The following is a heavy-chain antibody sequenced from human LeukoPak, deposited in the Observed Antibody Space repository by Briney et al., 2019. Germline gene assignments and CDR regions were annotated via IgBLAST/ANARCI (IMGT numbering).Heavy chain of an antibody. CDR1: GFTFSNYA. CDR2: ISGSGGST. D-gene: IGHD6-13*01. J-gene: IGHJ4*02. CDR3: AKVDSSSWYNYFDF. V-gene: IGHV3-23*01. Sequence: PGGSLRLSCVASGFTFSNYAMSWVRQAPGKGLEWVSAISGSGGSTYYADSVKGRFTISRDNSKNTLYVQMNGLRGEDTAVYYCAKVDSSSWYNYFDFWGQGTLVIVSS.